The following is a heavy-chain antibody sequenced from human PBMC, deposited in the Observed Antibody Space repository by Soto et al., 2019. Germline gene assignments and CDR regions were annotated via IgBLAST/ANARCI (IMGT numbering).Heavy chain of an antibody. CDR1: GGTFSIYG. CDR2: IIHILTTP. J-gene: IGHJ6*02. V-gene: IGHV1-69*01. D-gene: IGHD2-8*02. Sequence: QVQLVQSGAEVKKTGSSVKVSCTASGGTFSIYGFSWVRQAPGQGPEWIGGIIHILTTPNYAQKFQGRVTIVADESTTTVYMELSSLKFEDTAVYYCATSVGIAPTGEDGMDVWGQGTSVTVSS. CDR3: ATSVGIAPTGEDGMDV.